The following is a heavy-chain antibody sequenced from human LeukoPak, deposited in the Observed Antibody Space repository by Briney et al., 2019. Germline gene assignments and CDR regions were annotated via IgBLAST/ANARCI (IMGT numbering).Heavy chain of an antibody. CDR1: GYSFTNYW. CDR3: ARRRPGTWGAFDF. CDR2: IYPGNSDT. Sequence: GESLKISCKGSGYSFTNYWIGWVRQMPGKGLEWMGIIYPGNSDTRYSPSFQGQATISADKSITTADLQWSSLKASDTAIYYCARRRPGTWGAFDFWGQGTMVTVSS. D-gene: IGHD1-1*01. V-gene: IGHV5-51*01. J-gene: IGHJ3*01.